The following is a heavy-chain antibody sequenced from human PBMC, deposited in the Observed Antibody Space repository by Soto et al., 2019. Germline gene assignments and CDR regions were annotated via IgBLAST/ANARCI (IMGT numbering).Heavy chain of an antibody. CDR2: IIPIFGTA. D-gene: IGHD2-15*01. CDR1: GGTFSSYA. Sequence: ASVKVSCKASGGTFSSYAISWVRQAPGQGLEWMGGIIPIFGTANYAQKFQGRVTITADESTSTAYMELSSLRSEDTAVYYCARSLGYCSGGSCYSYYYGMDVWGQGTTVTRLL. V-gene: IGHV1-69*13. CDR3: ARSLGYCSGGSCYSYYYGMDV. J-gene: IGHJ6*02.